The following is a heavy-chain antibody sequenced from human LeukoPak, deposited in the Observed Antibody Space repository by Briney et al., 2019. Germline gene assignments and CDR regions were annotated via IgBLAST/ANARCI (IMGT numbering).Heavy chain of an antibody. CDR1: GFTFSSYG. V-gene: IGHV3-30*02. J-gene: IGHJ4*02. CDR3: ARQDWLGDRYYFDS. D-gene: IGHD3-9*01. CDR2: IRYDGSNK. Sequence: GGSLRLSCAAYGFTFSSYGMHWVRQAPGKGLEWVAFIRYDGSNKYYADSVKGRFTISRDNSKNTLYLQMNSLRAEDTAVYYCARQDWLGDRYYFDSWGQGTLVTVSS.